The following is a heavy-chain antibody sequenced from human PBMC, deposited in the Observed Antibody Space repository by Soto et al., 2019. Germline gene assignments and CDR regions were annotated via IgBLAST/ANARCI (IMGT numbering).Heavy chain of an antibody. D-gene: IGHD6-13*01. CDR1: GYTFTSYD. CDR3: AREIAAAGNTWFDP. J-gene: IGHJ5*02. Sequence: QVQLVQSGAEVKKPGASVKVSCKASGYTFTSYDINWVRQATGQGLEWMGWMNPNSGNTGYAQKFQGRVTMTRNTSISTAYMELSSLRSEDTAVYYCAREIAAAGNTWFDPWGQGTLVTVSS. CDR2: MNPNSGNT. V-gene: IGHV1-8*01.